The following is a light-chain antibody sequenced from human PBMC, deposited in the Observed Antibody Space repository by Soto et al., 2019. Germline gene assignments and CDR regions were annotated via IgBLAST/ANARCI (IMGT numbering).Light chain of an antibody. CDR3: QHYGSSQWTFGQWT. J-gene: IGKJ1*01. Sequence: IVSTQSPGTVSLPPGARASISCCASQTGTKTYLAWYQQKPGQAPRLLIYGASTRATGIPDRFSGSGSGTHFTLTISRLEPEDSAVYFCQHYGSSQWTFGQWTFGQGTKVDIK. V-gene: IGKV3-20*01. CDR2: GAS. CDR1: QTGTKTY.